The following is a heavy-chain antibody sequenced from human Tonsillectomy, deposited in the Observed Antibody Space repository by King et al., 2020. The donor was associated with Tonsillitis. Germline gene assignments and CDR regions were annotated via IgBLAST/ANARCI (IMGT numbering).Heavy chain of an antibody. D-gene: IGHD3-9*01. CDR2: ISFDGSNQ. J-gene: IGHJ6*02. CDR1: GFILSSHA. V-gene: IGHV3-33*05. CDR3: ARAPPPDEFLTGYYVGGLDV. Sequence: VQLVESGGGVVQPGRSLRPSCTASGFILSSHAMHWVRQAPGKGLEWVAVISFDGSNQHYADSVRGRFTISRDNSKNTVYLQMNSLRAEDTAVYYCARAPPPDEFLTGYYVGGLDVWGQGTTVTVTS.